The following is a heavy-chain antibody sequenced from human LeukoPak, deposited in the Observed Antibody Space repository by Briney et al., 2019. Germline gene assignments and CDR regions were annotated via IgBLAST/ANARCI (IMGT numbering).Heavy chain of an antibody. CDR2: IFYSGST. CDR1: GGSISGSGYY. V-gene: IGHV4-39*01. J-gene: IGHJ6*02. D-gene: IGHD3-16*01. Sequence: PSETLSLTCIVSGGSISGSGYYWGWIRQPPGKGLEWIANIFYSGSTYYSPSLKSRVTISVDTSKNQLSLRLSSVTAADTAVYYCARLGGSYGMDVWGQGTTVTVSS. CDR3: ARLGGSYGMDV.